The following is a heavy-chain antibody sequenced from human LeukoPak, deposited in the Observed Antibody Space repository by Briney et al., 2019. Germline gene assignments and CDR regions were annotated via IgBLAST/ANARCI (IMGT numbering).Heavy chain of an antibody. J-gene: IGHJ4*02. V-gene: IGHV3-7*01. CDR3: ATVRIVVVPAARALDY. CDR1: GFTFSNYW. Sequence: PGGSLRLSCAVSGFTFSNYWMSWVRQAPGKGLEWVANIKQDGSEEYYVDSVKGRFTISRDNAKKSVYLQMNSLRAEDTAVYYCATVRIVVVPAARALDYWGQGTLVTVSS. CDR2: IKQDGSEE. D-gene: IGHD2-2*01.